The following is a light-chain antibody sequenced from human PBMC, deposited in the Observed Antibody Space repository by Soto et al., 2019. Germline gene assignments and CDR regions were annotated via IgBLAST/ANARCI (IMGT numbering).Light chain of an antibody. V-gene: IGKV3-15*01. CDR2: GAS. Sequence: EIVMTQSPATLSVSPGARATLSCRASQSVSSNLAWYQQKPGQAPRLLIYGASTRATGIPARFSGSGSGTVFTLTISSLQSEDFAVYYCQQYNNWPLTFGGGNKVEIK. CDR3: QQYNNWPLT. J-gene: IGKJ4*01. CDR1: QSVSSN.